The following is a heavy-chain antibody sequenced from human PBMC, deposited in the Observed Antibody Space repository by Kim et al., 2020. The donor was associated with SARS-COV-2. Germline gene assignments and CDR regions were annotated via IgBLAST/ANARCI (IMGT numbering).Heavy chain of an antibody. D-gene: IGHD3-22*01. CDR1: GFSLNTNGMC. J-gene: IGHJ4*02. Sequence: SGPTLVNPTQTLTLTCTFSGFSLNTNGMCVSWIRQPPGKALEWLARIDWDDDQYYNISLKTRLTISKDTSKNQVVLTMTDVDPGDTATYFCARTWGNHYGNSGYSPFDHWGQGKLVTVSS. V-gene: IGHV2-70*11. CDR2: IDWDDDQ. CDR3: ARTWGNHYGNSGYSPFDH.